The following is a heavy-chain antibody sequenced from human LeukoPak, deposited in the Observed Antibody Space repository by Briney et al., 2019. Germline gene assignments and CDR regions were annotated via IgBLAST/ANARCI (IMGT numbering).Heavy chain of an antibody. V-gene: IGHV3-7*01. CDR1: GFTLSSYA. CDR3: ARDGYSYAMDV. Sequence: GGSLRLSCAASGFTLSSYAMSWVRQAPGKGLEWVANIKQDGSEKYYVDSVKGRFTISRDNAKSSLYLQMNSLRADDTAVYYCARDGYSYAMDVCGQGTTVTVSS. CDR2: IKQDGSEK. J-gene: IGHJ6*02.